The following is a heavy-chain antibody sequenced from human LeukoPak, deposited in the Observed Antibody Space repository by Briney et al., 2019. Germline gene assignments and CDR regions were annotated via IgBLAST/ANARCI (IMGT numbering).Heavy chain of an antibody. Sequence: GGSLRLSCAASGFTFSSYGMHWVRQAPGKGLEWVAVIWYDGSNKYYADSVKGRFTISRDNSKNTLYLQMNSLRAEDTAVYYCARDRAYYDFWSGYAYFDYWGQGTLVTVSS. V-gene: IGHV3-33*01. CDR1: GFTFSSYG. J-gene: IGHJ4*02. D-gene: IGHD3-3*01. CDR2: IWYDGSNK. CDR3: ARDRAYYDFWSGYAYFDY.